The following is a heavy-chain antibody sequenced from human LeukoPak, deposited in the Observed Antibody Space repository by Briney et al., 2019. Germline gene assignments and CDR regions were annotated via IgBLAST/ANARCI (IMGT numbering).Heavy chain of an antibody. CDR2: IYFSGST. CDR3: ASVDYGDFPDY. CDR1: GDSISNSRYY. V-gene: IGHV4-39*01. D-gene: IGHD4-17*01. J-gene: IGHJ4*02. Sequence: PSETLSLTCTVSGDSISNSRYYWGWIRHSPGKGLERIANIYFSGSTYYNPSIKSRVSMTVETSKKQFSLSLTSVTAADTAVYYCASVDYGDFPDYWGQGTLLTVSS.